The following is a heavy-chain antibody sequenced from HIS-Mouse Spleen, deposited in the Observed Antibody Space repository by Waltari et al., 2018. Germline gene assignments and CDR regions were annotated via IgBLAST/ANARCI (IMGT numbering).Heavy chain of an antibody. V-gene: IGHV3-7*01. CDR2: IKQDGSEK. D-gene: IGHD4-17*01. CDR3: AREPHYGGNSHFDY. J-gene: IGHJ4*02. CDR1: GFAFSSYW. Sequence: EVQLVESGGGLVQPGGSVRLACAASGFAFSSYWLSWLRPAPGKGLEWVANIKQDGSEKYYVDSVKGRFTISRDNAKNSLYLQMNSLRAEDTAVYYCAREPHYGGNSHFDYWGQGTLVTVSS.